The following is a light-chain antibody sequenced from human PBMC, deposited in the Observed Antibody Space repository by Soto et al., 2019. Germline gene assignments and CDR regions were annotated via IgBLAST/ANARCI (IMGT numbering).Light chain of an antibody. Sequence: EIVMTQSPATLSVFPGERVTLSCRASQSVSSNLAWYQQKPGQAPRLLLYGAITRATGIPVRFSGSESGTEFTLTISSLQSEDLGVYYCQQYNDWPLTFGGGTKVEI. CDR1: QSVSSN. J-gene: IGKJ4*01. V-gene: IGKV3-15*01. CDR3: QQYNDWPLT. CDR2: GAI.